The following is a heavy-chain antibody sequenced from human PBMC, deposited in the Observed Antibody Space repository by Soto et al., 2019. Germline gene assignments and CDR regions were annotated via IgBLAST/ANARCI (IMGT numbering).Heavy chain of an antibody. CDR3: ARQGLAITIFGVVTAGEYYFDY. Sequence: GGSLRLSCAASGFTFSSYWMSWVRQAPGKGLEWVANIKQDGSEKYYVDSVKGRFTISRDNAKNSLYLQMNSLRAEDTAVYYCARQGLAITIFGVVTAGEYYFDYWGQGTLVTVSS. CDR2: IKQDGSEK. J-gene: IGHJ4*02. V-gene: IGHV3-7*01. CDR1: GFTFSSYW. D-gene: IGHD3-3*01.